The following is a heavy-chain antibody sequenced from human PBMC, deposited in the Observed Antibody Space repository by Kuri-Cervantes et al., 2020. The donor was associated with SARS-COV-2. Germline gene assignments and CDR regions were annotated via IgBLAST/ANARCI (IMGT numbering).Heavy chain of an antibody. D-gene: IGHD6-13*01. V-gene: IGHV1-18*01. CDR2: ISAYNGNT. J-gene: IGHJ6*02. Sequence: ASVKVSCKASGYTFTSYGISWVRQAPGQGLEWMGWISAYNGNTNYAQKLQGRVTMTTDTSTSTAYMELRSLRSDDTAVYYCARDPRIAAPRKFWSDYYGMDVWGQGTTVIVSS. CDR3: ARDPRIAAPRKFWSDYYGMDV. CDR1: GYTFTSYG.